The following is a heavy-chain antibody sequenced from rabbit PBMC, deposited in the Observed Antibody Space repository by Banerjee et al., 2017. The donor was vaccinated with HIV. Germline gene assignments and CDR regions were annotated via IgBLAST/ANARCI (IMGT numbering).Heavy chain of an antibody. V-gene: IGHV1S7*01. CDR3: AREDVGGSISL. J-gene: IGHJ6*01. CDR2: IYPITETT. CDR1: GFTVSNYW. D-gene: IGHD1-1*01. Sequence: QLEESGGRLVQPGGSLTLSCKAYGFTVSNYWMNWVRQAPGKGLEWIGIIYPITETTYYANWVNGRFTISSDNAQNTVDLQMNSLTAADTATYFCAREDVGGSISLWGQGTLVTV.